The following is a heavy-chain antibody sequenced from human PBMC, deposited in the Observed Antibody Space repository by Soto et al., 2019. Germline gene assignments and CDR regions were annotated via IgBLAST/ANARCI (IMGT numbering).Heavy chain of an antibody. CDR1: GFTFSSYS. J-gene: IGHJ4*02. V-gene: IGHV3-48*02. D-gene: IGHD6-19*01. CDR2: ISSSSSTI. CDR3: ARVGQWLNYDYFDY. Sequence: EVQLVESGGGLVQPGGSLRLSCAASGFTFSSYSMNWVRQAPGKGLEWVSYISSSSSTIYYADSVKGRFTISRDNAKNSLYLQMNSLRDEDTAVYYCARVGQWLNYDYFDYWGQGTLVTVSS.